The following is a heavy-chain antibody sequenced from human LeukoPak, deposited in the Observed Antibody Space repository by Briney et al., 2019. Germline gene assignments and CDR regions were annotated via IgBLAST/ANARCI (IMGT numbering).Heavy chain of an antibody. CDR2: INSDSGDT. J-gene: IGHJ1*01. Sequence: ASLKVSCKTSGYTFTAYYIHWVRQAPGRGLEWMGCINSDSGDTNYAPKFQGRVTMTRDTSITTAYLELSGLRPDDTAIYYCARAETYWGQGTLITVSS. CDR3: ARAETY. V-gene: IGHV1-2*02. CDR1: GYTFTAYY.